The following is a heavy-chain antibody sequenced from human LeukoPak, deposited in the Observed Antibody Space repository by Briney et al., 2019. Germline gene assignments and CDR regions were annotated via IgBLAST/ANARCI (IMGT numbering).Heavy chain of an antibody. D-gene: IGHD4-17*01. Sequence: SSETLSLTCTVSGGSISSSSYYWGWIRQPPGKGLEWIGSIYYSGSTYYNPSLKSRVTISVDTSKNQFSLKLSSVTAADTAVYYCARQHGDYNSYYYYMDVWGKGTTVTVSS. CDR3: ARQHGDYNSYYYYMDV. CDR1: GGSISSSSYY. J-gene: IGHJ6*03. V-gene: IGHV4-39*01. CDR2: IYYSGST.